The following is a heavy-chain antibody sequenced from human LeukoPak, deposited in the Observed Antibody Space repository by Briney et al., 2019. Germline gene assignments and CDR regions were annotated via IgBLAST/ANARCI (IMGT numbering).Heavy chain of an antibody. D-gene: IGHD6-6*01. J-gene: IGHJ4*02. V-gene: IGHV3-21*06. Sequence: GGSLRLSCAASGFTFSSYNMNWVRQAPGKGLEWVSSISSGSSYIYYADSVKGRFTISRDNAKNTLYLQMNSLRAEDTAVYYCARGVKTIAARPPYFDYWGQGTLVTVSS. CDR1: GFTFSSYN. CDR2: ISSGSSYI. CDR3: ARGVKTIAARPPYFDY.